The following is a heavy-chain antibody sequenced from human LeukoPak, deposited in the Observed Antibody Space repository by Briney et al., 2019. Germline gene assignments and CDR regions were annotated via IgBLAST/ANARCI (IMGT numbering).Heavy chain of an antibody. V-gene: IGHV4-34*01. CDR1: GGSFSGYY. J-gene: IGHJ4*02. CDR2: INHSGST. Sequence: SETLSLTCAVYGGSFSGYYWSWIRQPPGKGLEWIGEINHSGSTNYNPSLKSRVTISVDTSKIQFSLKLSSVTAADTAVYYCARGSPANALSSVFDYWGQGTLVTVS. CDR3: ARGSPANALSSVFDY.